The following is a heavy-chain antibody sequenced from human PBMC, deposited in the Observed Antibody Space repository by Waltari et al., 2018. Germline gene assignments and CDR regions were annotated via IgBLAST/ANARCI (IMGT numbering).Heavy chain of an antibody. Sequence: QVQLQESGPGLVKPSETLSLTCPVSGGSISSYYWSWIRQPAGKGREWIGRIYTSGSTNYNPSLKSRVTMSVDTSKNQFSLKLSSVTAADTAVYYCARDRRSYYDSSGYFDYWGQGTLVTVSS. D-gene: IGHD3-22*01. CDR2: IYTSGST. CDR3: ARDRRSYYDSSGYFDY. J-gene: IGHJ4*02. CDR1: GGSISSYY. V-gene: IGHV4-4*07.